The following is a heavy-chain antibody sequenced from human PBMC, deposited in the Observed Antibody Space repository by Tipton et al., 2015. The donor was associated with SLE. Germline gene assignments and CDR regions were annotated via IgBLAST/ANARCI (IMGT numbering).Heavy chain of an antibody. V-gene: IGHV3-21*01. D-gene: IGHD5-24*01. CDR1: GFTFSSYS. Sequence: QLVQSGGGLVKPGGSLRLSCAASGFTFSSYSMNWVRQAPGKGLEWVSGLSWNSGTKGYAASVKGRLTISRDNSKNTLYLQMNSLRAEDTAVYFCVRAGGNGYNDVDYWGQGTLVTVSS. CDR3: VRAGGNGYNDVDY. CDR2: LSWNSGTK. J-gene: IGHJ4*02.